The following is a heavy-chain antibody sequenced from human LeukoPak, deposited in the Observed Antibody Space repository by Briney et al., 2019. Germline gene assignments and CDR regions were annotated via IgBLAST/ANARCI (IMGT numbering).Heavy chain of an antibody. J-gene: IGHJ2*01. CDR3: AKDTASSWWYFDL. CDR1: GFTFSSYS. D-gene: IGHD2-21*02. CDR2: ITGSGGST. V-gene: IGHV3-23*01. Sequence: GGSLRLSCTASGFTFSSYSMNWVRQAPGKGLEWVSGITGSGGSTYYADSVKGRFTISRDNSKNTLYLQMNSLRAEDTAVYYCAKDTASSWWYFDLWGRGTLVTVSS.